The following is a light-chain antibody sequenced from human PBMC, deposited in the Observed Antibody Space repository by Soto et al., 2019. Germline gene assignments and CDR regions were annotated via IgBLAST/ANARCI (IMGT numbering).Light chain of an antibody. V-gene: IGKV1-5*01. Sequence: DIQMTQSPSTLSGSVGDRVTITCRASQTISSWLAWYQQKPGKAPKLLIYDVSSLQSGAPSRFSGSGSGTEFTLTISSLQPDDFATYYCQHYNSYSEAFGQGTKVDIK. CDR1: QTISSW. J-gene: IGKJ1*01. CDR3: QHYNSYSEA. CDR2: DVS.